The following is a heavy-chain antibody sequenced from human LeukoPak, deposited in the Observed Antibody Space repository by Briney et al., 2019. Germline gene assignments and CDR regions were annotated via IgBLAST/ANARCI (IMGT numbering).Heavy chain of an antibody. V-gene: IGHV7-4-1*02. CDR2: INTNTGNP. J-gene: IGHJ4*02. CDR1: GYTFTSDA. D-gene: IGHD6-19*01. CDR3: GRDILAVAGKVAPADY. Sequence: GSVKVSCKASGYTFTSDAMNWVRQAPGQGGEWRGWINTNTGNPTYAQGFTGRFFFSLDTSGSTPYLQISSLRAEDTAVYYCGRDILAVAGKVAPADYWGEGSLVTVSS.